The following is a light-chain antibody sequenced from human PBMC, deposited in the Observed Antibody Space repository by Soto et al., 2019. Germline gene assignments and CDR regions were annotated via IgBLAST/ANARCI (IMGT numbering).Light chain of an antibody. CDR3: QEYYKAPFT. J-gene: IGKJ3*01. Sequence: DIQMTQSPSSLSASVGDRVTITCRASQGISNSLAWFQQKPGKVPKLLMYAASTLQSGVPSRFSGSGSGTDFILTIGSLQPEDVATYYCQEYYKAPFTFGPGTKVDIK. V-gene: IGKV1-27*01. CDR2: AAS. CDR1: QGISNS.